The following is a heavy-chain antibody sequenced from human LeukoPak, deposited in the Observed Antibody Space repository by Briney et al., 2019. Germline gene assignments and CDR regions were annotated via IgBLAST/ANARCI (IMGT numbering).Heavy chain of an antibody. CDR2: IYYSGST. J-gene: IGHJ3*02. CDR3: ARHPYGSFSDI. D-gene: IGHD3-10*01. Sequence: SETLSLTCTISGGSISSYYWSWIRQPPGKGLEWIGYIYYSGSTNYNPSLKSRVTISVDTSKNQFSLKLNSVTAADTAMYYCARHPYGSFSDIWGQGTMVTVSS. V-gene: IGHV4-59*01. CDR1: GGSISSYY.